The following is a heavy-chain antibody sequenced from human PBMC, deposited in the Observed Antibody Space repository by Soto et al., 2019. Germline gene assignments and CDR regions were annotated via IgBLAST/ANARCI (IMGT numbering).Heavy chain of an antibody. CDR3: ARDLSTVTGDY. CDR1: GFTVSSNY. V-gene: IGHV3-53*01. CDR2: IYSGGST. D-gene: IGHD4-4*01. J-gene: IGHJ4*01. Sequence: VRLSCAASGFTVSSNYMSWVRQAPGKGLEWVSVIYSGGSTYYADSVKGRFTISRDNSKNTLYLQMNSLRAEDTAVYYCARDLSTVTGDYWGYGTPVTVPS.